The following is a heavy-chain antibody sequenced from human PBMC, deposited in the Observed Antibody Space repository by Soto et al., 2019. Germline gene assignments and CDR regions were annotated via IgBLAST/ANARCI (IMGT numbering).Heavy chain of an antibody. CDR2: INPNSGGT. Sequence: ASVKVSCKASGYTFTGYYMHWVRQAPGQGLEWMGWINPNSGGTNYAQKFQGRVTMTRDTSISTAYMELSRLRSDDTAVYYCAREYYDSSGYYGWGQGTLGTVSS. CDR3: AREYYDSSGYYG. V-gene: IGHV1-2*02. J-gene: IGHJ4*02. CDR1: GYTFTGYY. D-gene: IGHD3-22*01.